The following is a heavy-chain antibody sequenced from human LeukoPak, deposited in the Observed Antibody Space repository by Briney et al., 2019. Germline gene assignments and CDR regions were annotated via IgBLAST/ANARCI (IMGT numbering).Heavy chain of an antibody. CDR3: AREVAGTFRYYYYMDV. V-gene: IGHV4-39*07. Sequence: KTSETLSLTCTVSGGSISSSSYYWGWIRQPPGKGLEWIGSIYYSGSTYYNPSLKSRVTISVDTSKNQFSLKLSSVTAADTAVYYCAREVAGTFRYYYYMDVWGKGTTVTVSS. CDR2: IYYSGST. D-gene: IGHD6-19*01. J-gene: IGHJ6*03. CDR1: GGSISSSSYY.